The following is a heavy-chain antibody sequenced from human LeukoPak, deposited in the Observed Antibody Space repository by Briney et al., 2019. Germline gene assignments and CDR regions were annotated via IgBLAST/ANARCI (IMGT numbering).Heavy chain of an antibody. J-gene: IGHJ5*02. Sequence: GGSLRLSCAASGYTFSNYAMNWVRQAPGKRLEWVSGISHNGDRIYYADSVKGRFTISRDNSKNTLYLQMNSLRPEDTTLYYCAKDSVAAAGTAWFDPWGQGTLVTVSS. D-gene: IGHD6-13*01. CDR2: ISHNGDRI. V-gene: IGHV3-23*01. CDR1: GYTFSNYA. CDR3: AKDSVAAAGTAWFDP.